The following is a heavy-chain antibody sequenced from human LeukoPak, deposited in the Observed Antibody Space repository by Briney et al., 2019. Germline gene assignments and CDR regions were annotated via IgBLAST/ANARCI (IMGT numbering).Heavy chain of an antibody. J-gene: IGHJ4*02. CDR3: ARGQRGLPY. D-gene: IGHD3/OR15-3a*01. CDR1: GGSVSSGSNY. V-gene: IGHV4-61*01. CDR2: IHYSGST. Sequence: SETLSLTCTVSGGSVSSGSNYWSWIRQPPGKGLEWIGYIHYSGSTSHNPALKSRVTISVDTSKNQFSLKLSSVTAADTAVYYCARGQRGLPYWGQGTLVTVSS.